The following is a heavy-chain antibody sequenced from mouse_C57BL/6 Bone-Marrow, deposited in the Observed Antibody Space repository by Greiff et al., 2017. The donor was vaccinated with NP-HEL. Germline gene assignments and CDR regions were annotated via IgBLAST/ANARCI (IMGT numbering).Heavy chain of an antibody. D-gene: IGHD2-4*01. V-gene: IGHV1-64*01. CDR3: ARVYYDYDEGD. CDR1: GYTFTSYW. CDR2: IHPNSGST. Sequence: VQLQQPGAELVKPGASVKLSCKASGYTFTSYWMHWVKQRPGQGLEWIGMIHPNSGSTNYNEKFKSKATLTVDKSSSTAYMQLSSLTSEDSAVYYCARVYYDYDEGDWGQGTLVTVSA. J-gene: IGHJ3*01.